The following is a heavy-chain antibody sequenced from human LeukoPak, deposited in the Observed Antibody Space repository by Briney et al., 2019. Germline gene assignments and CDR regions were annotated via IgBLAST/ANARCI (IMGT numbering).Heavy chain of an antibody. J-gene: IGHJ3*02. Sequence: GGSLRLSCAASGFTFSGYWMNWVRQAPGKGLEWVANIKLDGSETHYADSVEGRFTISRDNARNPLYLQMHSLRVEDTAVYYCARDTSPSIAAVGYDDLDIWGQGTMVIVSS. V-gene: IGHV3-7*01. CDR1: GFTFSGYW. CDR2: IKLDGSET. D-gene: IGHD6-13*01. CDR3: ARDTSPSIAAVGYDDLDI.